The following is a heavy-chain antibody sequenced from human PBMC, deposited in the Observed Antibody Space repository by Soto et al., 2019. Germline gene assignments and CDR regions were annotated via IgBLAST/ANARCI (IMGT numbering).Heavy chain of an antibody. Sequence: HSWSLDISRVLCGGSTCSGVFAGSWIRQPPGKGLEWIGHISDSGSTYYNPSIRTRVTISVDRSKNQFSLKMTSVTAADTAVYFCARVGVLFYDTSGSYRAVFDSCCQGIMVTAS. CDR2: ISDSGST. V-gene: IGHV4-30-2*01. D-gene: IGHD3-22*01. J-gene: IGHJ4*02. CDR3: ARVGVLFYDTSGSYRAVFDS. CDR1: GGSTCSGVFA.